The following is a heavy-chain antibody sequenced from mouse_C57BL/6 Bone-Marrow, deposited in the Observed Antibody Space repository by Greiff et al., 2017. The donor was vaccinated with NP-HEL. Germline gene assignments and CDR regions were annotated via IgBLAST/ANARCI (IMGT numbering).Heavy chain of an antibody. D-gene: IGHD1-1*01. J-gene: IGHJ4*01. CDR3: AKMVTTVVATRAMDY. CDR1: GFSLTSYG. V-gene: IGHV2-5*01. Sequence: QVQLQQSGPGLVQPSQSLSITCTVSGFSLTSYGVHWVRQSPGKGLEWLGVIWRGGSTDYNAAFMSRLSITKDNSKSQVFFKMNSLQADDTAIYYCAKMVTTVVATRAMDYWGQGTSVTVSS. CDR2: IWRGGST.